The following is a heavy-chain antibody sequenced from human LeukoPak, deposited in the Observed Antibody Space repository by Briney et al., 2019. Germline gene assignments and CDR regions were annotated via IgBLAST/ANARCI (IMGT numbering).Heavy chain of an antibody. J-gene: IGHJ4*02. Sequence: GRSLRLSCAASGFTFSSYGMHWVRQAPGKGLEWVAVISYDGSNKYYADSVKGRFTISRDNSKNTLYLQMNSLRAEDTAVYYCAKEHSSGWYAVERPVDYWGQGTLVTVSS. CDR1: GFTFSSYG. D-gene: IGHD6-19*01. CDR2: ISYDGSNK. V-gene: IGHV3-30*18. CDR3: AKEHSSGWYAVERPVDY.